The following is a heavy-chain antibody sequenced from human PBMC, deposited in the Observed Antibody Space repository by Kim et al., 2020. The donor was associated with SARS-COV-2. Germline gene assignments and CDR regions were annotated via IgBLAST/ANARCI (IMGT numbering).Heavy chain of an antibody. V-gene: IGHV3-21*01. J-gene: IGHJ4*02. D-gene: IGHD6-6*01. CDR3: ARAEYSSSSSTYYFDY. Sequence: SVKVRFTISRDNAKNSLYLQMNSLRAEDTAVYYCARAEYSSSSSTYYFDYWGQGTLVTVSS.